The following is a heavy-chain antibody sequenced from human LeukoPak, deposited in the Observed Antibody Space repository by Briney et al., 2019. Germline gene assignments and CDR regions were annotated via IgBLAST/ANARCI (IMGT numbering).Heavy chain of an antibody. CDR3: TTDLGYCDILTGENWFDP. D-gene: IGHD3-9*01. V-gene: IGHV3-15*01. J-gene: IGHJ5*02. Sequence: GGSLRLSCAASGFTFSNAWMSWVRQAPGKGLEWVDRIKSKTDGGTTDYAAPVKGRFTISRDDSKNTLHLQMHSLKTEDTAVYYCTTDLGYCDILTGENWFDPWGQGTLVTVSS. CDR1: GFTFSNAW. CDR2: IKSKTDGGTT.